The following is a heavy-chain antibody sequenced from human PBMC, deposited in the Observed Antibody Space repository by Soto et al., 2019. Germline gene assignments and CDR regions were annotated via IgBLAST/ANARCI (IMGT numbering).Heavy chain of an antibody. CDR3: ARGDREDILVVVGARPGEYGIDI. V-gene: IGHV3-30-3*01. CDR2: IAYDGSNA. Sequence: PGGSLRLSXAASGFTFRNHAMHWVRQAPGKGLECLAVIAYDGSNAFYRDSVKGRFTISRDNSKNTLYLHINSLRSEDTGVYYCARGDREDILVVVGARPGEYGIDIWGQGTTVTVSS. CDR1: GFTFRNHA. J-gene: IGHJ6*02. D-gene: IGHD2-15*01.